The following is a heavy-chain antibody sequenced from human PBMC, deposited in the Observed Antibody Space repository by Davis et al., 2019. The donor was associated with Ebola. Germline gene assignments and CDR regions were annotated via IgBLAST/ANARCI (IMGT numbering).Heavy chain of an antibody. D-gene: IGHD6-13*01. J-gene: IGHJ5*02. V-gene: IGHV4-34*01. CDR2: IYYSGST. CDR1: GGSFSGYY. Sequence: MPSETLSLTCAVYGGSFSGYYWSWIRQPPGKGLEWIGSIYYSGSTYYNPSLKSRVTISVDTSKNQFSLKLSSVTAADTAVYYCARHAYSSSWDNWFDPWGQGTLVTVSS. CDR3: ARHAYSSSWDNWFDP.